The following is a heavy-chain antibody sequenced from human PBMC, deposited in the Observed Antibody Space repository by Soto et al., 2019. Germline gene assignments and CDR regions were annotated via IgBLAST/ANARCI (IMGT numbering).Heavy chain of an antibody. V-gene: IGHV3-74*02. CDR1: GFTFSSYW. J-gene: IGHJ6*02. Sequence: EMQLVESGGGLVRPGGSLRLSCAASGFTFSSYWMHWVRQAPGKGLVWVSRMNEDGGTTDYADSVKGRFTISRDNAKNTLYLQMNSLRVEDTAVHYCASDLSGRADVWGQGTTVTVSS. CDR2: MNEDGGTT. CDR3: ASDLSGRADV. D-gene: IGHD3-10*01.